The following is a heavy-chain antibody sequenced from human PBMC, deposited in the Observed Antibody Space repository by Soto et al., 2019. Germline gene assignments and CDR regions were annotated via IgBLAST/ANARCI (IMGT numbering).Heavy chain of an antibody. V-gene: IGHV3-23*01. J-gene: IGHJ4*02. CDR1: GFTFSRYG. Sequence: GGSLRLSCAASGFTFSRYGMNWVRQAPGKGLEWVSAISGSGSTTYYADSVKGRFTISRDNSKHTLYLQMNSLRAEDSALYYCAKGQGEYQVLAKYYFDNWGQGTLVTVSS. CDR2: ISGSGSTT. CDR3: AKGQGEYQVLAKYYFDN. D-gene: IGHD2-2*01.